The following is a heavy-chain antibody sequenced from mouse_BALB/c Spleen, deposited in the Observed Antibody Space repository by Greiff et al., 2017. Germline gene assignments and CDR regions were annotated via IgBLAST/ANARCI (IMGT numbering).Heavy chain of an antibody. V-gene: IGHV7-3*02. J-gene: IGHJ2*01. CDR3: ARDGYYYLDY. Sequence: VQLKESGGGLVQPGGSLRLSCATSGFTFTDYYMSWVRQPPGKALEWLGFIRNKANGYTTEYSASVKGRFTISRDNSQSILYLQMNTLRAEDSATYYCARDGYYYLDYWGQGTTLTVSS. D-gene: IGHD2-3*01. CDR1: GFTFTDYY. CDR2: IRNKANGYTT.